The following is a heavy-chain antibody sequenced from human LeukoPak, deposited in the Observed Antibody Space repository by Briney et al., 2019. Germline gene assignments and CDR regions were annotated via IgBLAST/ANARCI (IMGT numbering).Heavy chain of an antibody. D-gene: IGHD2-21*02. V-gene: IGHV1-69*05. CDR1: GGTLSSYA. CDR3: ASTFADYCGGGCYPYYFDY. Sequence: SVKVACKASGGTLSSYAIGWVRQAPGQGLEWMGGIIPIFGTANYAQKFQGRVTINTDESKSTAYMELSSLRSEDYAVYYCASTFADYCGGGCYPYYFDYWGQGPLVTVSS. CDR2: IIPIFGTA. J-gene: IGHJ4*02.